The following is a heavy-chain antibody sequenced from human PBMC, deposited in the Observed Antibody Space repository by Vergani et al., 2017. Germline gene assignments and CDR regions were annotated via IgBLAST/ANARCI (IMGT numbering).Heavy chain of an antibody. CDR2: ISYDGSNK. J-gene: IGHJ3*02. CDR1: GFTFSSYA. Sequence: QVQLVESGGGVVQPGRSLRLSCAASGFTFSSYAMHWVRQAPGKGLEWVAVISYDGSNKYYADSVKGRFTISRDNSKNTLYLQMNSLRAEDTAVYYCARGAYYGSGLDAFDIWGQGTTVTVSS. CDR3: ARGAYYGSGLDAFDI. V-gene: IGHV3-30-3*01. D-gene: IGHD3-10*01.